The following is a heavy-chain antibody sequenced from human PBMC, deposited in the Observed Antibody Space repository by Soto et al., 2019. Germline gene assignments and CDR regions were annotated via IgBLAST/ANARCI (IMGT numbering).Heavy chain of an antibody. J-gene: IGHJ2*01. V-gene: IGHV3-48*01. CDR3: ARAVNWGSGWFLDL. CDR1: EFTFSSYS. D-gene: IGHD7-27*01. CDR2: ISSSGITI. Sequence: GVSLGLSFAASEFTFSSYSMNWVRQTPGKGLEWVSHISSSGITIYYADSVKGRFTISRDNAKNSLYLQMNSLRAEDTAVYYCARAVNWGSGWFLDLWGRGTLVTVSS.